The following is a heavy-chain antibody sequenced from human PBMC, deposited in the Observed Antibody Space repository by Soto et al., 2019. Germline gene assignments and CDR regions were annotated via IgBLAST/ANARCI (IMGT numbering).Heavy chain of an antibody. V-gene: IGHV4-39*01. CDR1: GGSLSRSDYY. D-gene: IGHD7-27*01. CDR2: IYYSGST. J-gene: IGHJ3*02. CDR3: ARQRTGDFYDAFDI. Sequence: QLQLQESGPGLVKPSETLSLTCTVSGGSLSRSDYYWGWIRQPPGKGLEWFGSIYYSGSTSYNPSLKRRLTRSVDTSKNQFSLKLSSVTAADTAVYYCARQRTGDFYDAFDIWGQGTMVTVSS.